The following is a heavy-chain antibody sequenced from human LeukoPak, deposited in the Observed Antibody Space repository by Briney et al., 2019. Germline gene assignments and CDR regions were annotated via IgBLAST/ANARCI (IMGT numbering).Heavy chain of an antibody. J-gene: IGHJ5*02. CDR3: ARENSDSSGWYNWFDP. CDR2: INPSGGST. D-gene: IGHD6-19*01. V-gene: IGHV1-46*01. Sequence: GASVKVSCKASGYTFTSYYMHWVRQAPGQGLEWMGIINPSGGSTSYAQKFQGRVTMTRDTSTSTVYMELSSLRSEDTAVYYCARENSDSSGWYNWFDPWGQGTLVTVSS. CDR1: GYTFTSYY.